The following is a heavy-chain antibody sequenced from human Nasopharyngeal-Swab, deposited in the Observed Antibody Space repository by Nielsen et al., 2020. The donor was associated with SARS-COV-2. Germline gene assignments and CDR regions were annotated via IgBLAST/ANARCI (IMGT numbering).Heavy chain of an antibody. Sequence: SLKISCAASGFTFDDYAMHWVRQTPGKGLEWVLGLSWNGAYVGYADSVKGRFTISRDNRKNSLYLQMNSLRAEDTALYFCASFGGPGTYFSGYYYMDVWGEGTPVTVSS. CDR3: ASFGGPGTYFSGYYYMDV. J-gene: IGHJ6*03. CDR1: GFTFDDYA. D-gene: IGHD3-10*01. CDR2: LSWNGAYV. V-gene: IGHV3-9*01.